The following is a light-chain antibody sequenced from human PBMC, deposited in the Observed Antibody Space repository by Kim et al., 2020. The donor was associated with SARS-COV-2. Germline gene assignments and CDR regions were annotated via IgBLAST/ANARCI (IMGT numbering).Light chain of an antibody. Sequence: GQTVTTYCTGTSSDVGVYNYSSWYQQHPGTAPKLMIYDRSNRPSGVPDRFSGSKSGNTASLTISGLQAEDEADYYCCSYAGSYTRVFGTGTKVTVL. J-gene: IGLJ1*01. CDR1: SSDVGVYNY. CDR2: DRS. CDR3: CSYAGSYTRV. V-gene: IGLV2-11*01.